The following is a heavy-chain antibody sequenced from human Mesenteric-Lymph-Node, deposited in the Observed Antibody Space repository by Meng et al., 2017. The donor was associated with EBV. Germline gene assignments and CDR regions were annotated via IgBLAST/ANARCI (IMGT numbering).Heavy chain of an antibody. J-gene: IGHJ4*02. V-gene: IGHV3-23*05. CDR3: AKNSGLDY. CDR1: VFTFSSQA. Sequence: VELLESAGGLVQPWGSLRLSCAASVFTFSSQARYWVRQAPGKGLVWVSGIYQSGSSAYYADSVKGRFTVSRDNSKNMLYLQMNSLRAEDTAIYYCAKNSGLDYWGQGTLVTVSS. CDR2: IYQSGSSA.